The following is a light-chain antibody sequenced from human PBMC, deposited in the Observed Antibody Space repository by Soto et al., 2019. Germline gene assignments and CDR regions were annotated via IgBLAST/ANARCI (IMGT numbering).Light chain of an antibody. CDR1: QSVSSSY. CDR2: GAS. V-gene: IGKV3-20*01. J-gene: IGKJ1*01. CDR3: QQYGSSPPWT. Sequence: EIVLTESPGTLSLSPGERATLSCRASQSVSSSYLAWYQQKPGQAPRLLIYGASSRATGIPDRFSGSGSGTDFTLTISRLEPEDFAVYYRQQYGSSPPWTFGQGTKVDNK.